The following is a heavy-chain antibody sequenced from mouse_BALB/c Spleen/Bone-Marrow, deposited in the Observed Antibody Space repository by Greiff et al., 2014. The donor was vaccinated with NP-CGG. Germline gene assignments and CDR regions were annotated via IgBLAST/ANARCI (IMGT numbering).Heavy chain of an antibody. Sequence: EVQLQQSGAELVKPGASVKLSCTASGFNIKDTYMHWVKQRPEQGLEWIGRIDLANGNTKYDPKFQGKATITADTSSNTAYLQLSSLTSEDTAVFYCAGVQFLRSRGLDYWGQGTPLTVSS. CDR3: AGVQFLRSRGLDY. D-gene: IGHD1-1*01. V-gene: IGHV14-3*02. CDR1: GFNIKDTY. J-gene: IGHJ2*01. CDR2: IDLANGNT.